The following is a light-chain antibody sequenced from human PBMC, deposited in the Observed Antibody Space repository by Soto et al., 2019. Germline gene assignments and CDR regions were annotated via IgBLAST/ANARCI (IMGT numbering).Light chain of an antibody. CDR1: QSVGSSY. Sequence: EIVLTQSPGTLSLSPGERATLSCRASQSVGSSYLAWYQQKPGQAPRLLIYGASSRATGIPARFSGSGSGTDFTLTISRLEPENFPVYYCQLYGPSLMYTFGQGTKLEL. J-gene: IGKJ2*01. CDR2: GAS. V-gene: IGKV3-20*01. CDR3: QLYGPSLMYT.